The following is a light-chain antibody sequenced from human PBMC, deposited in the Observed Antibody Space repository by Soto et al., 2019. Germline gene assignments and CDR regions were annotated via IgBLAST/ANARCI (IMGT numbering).Light chain of an antibody. CDR2: GAS. CDR3: QQYDNSLWT. Sequence: EIVLTQSPGTLSLFPGERATLSCRASQTVSSVHLAWYQQKRRQAPRLLIYGASNRATGIPDRFSGSGSGTDFTLTISRVEPEDFAVYYCQQYDNSLWTFGQGTKVDIK. V-gene: IGKV3-20*01. CDR1: QTVSSVH. J-gene: IGKJ1*01.